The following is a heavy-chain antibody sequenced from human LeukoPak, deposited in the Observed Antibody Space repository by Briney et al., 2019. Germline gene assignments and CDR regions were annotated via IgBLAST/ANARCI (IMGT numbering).Heavy chain of an antibody. Sequence: GGSLRLPCAGSGFSFSSNTMSWVRQAPGRGLEWVSAISNNGGRTDYADSVKGRFTISRDNSKSTLYLHMDSLRAEDTAVYYCARDEDTSALSEYWGQGTLVTVSS. CDR3: ARDEDTSALSEY. D-gene: IGHD2/OR15-2a*01. J-gene: IGHJ4*02. CDR1: GFSFSSNT. CDR2: ISNNGGRT. V-gene: IGHV3-23*01.